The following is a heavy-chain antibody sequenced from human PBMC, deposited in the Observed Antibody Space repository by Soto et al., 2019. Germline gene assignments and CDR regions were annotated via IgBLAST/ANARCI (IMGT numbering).Heavy chain of an antibody. V-gene: IGHV3-48*02. CDR1: GFTFSSYS. D-gene: IGHD2-21*02. CDR3: VRGDKGGFDL. CDR2: ISSSSSTK. J-gene: IGHJ3*01. Sequence: EVQLVESGGGLVQPGGSLRLSCAASGFTFSSYSMNWVRQAPGKGLEWVSYISSSSSTKYYADSVKGRFTISRDKAKNSLYLQMNSLRDEDMAVYYCVRGDKGGFDLWGQGTTVTVSS.